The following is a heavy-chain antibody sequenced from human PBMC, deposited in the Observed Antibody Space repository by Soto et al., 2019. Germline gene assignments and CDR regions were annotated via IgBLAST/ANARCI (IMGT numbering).Heavy chain of an antibody. CDR2: INQSGST. CDR3: ARGPTSVVVPAPTSWFDP. D-gene: IGHD2-2*01. V-gene: IGHV4-34*01. CDR1: GGSCSGYY. J-gene: IGHJ5*02. Sequence: QVQLQQWGAGLLKPSETLSLTCAVYGGSCSGYYWSWIRHPPGNGLELIGEINQSGSTNYNPSRRRRVTISVDTSKNKFSLKLSSVTAADTAVYYWARGPTSVVVPAPTSWFDPWGQGTLVTVS.